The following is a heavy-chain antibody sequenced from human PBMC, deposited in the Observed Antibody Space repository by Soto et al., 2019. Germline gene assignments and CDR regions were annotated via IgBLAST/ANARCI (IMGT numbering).Heavy chain of an antibody. CDR2: IYYSGST. CDR1: GGSISSGDYY. J-gene: IGHJ5*02. CDR3: VREVGDNWVDP. D-gene: IGHD1-26*01. Sequence: SETLSLTCTVSGGSISSGDYYWSWIRQPPGKGLEWIGYIYYSGSTFYNPSLKNRVTISLDTSKIQFSLKLSSVTAADTAVYYCVREVGDNWVDPWGQGTLVTVSS. V-gene: IGHV4-30-4*01.